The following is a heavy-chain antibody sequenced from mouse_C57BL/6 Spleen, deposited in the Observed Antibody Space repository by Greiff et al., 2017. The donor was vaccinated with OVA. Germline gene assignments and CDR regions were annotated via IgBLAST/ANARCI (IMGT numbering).Heavy chain of an antibody. CDR3: ARGGLLRYYAMDY. J-gene: IGHJ4*01. CDR2: IDPSDSYT. V-gene: IGHV1-59*01. Sequence: QVQLQQPGAELVRPGTSVKLSCKASGYTFTSYWMHWVKQRPGQGLEWIGVIDPSDSYTNYNQKFKGKATLTVDTSSSTAYMQLSSLTSEDSAVYYCARGGLLRYYAMDYGGQGTSGTVSS. D-gene: IGHD1-1*01. CDR1: GYTFTSYW.